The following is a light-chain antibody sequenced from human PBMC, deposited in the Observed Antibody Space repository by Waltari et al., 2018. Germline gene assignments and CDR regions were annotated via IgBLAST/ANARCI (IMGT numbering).Light chain of an antibody. CDR2: WAS. Sequence: DIVMTQSPDSLAVSLGARATINCKSSQTLFYSPINKTYLAWYHQKPGQSPKLLIYWASTRESGVADRFGGSGSGTDFTLTISSLQAEDVAIYYCQQYYSTPPITFGQGTRLEIK. V-gene: IGKV4-1*01. J-gene: IGKJ5*01. CDR3: QQYYSTPPIT. CDR1: QTLFYSPINKTY.